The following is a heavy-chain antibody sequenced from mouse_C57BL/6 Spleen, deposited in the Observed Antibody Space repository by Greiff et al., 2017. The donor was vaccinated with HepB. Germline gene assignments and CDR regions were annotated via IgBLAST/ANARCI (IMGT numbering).Heavy chain of an antibody. D-gene: IGHD1-1*01. CDR1: GYTFTDYN. J-gene: IGHJ2*01. CDR2: INPNNGGT. CDR3: ARCSVYGSPDY. V-gene: IGHV1-22*01. Sequence: EVHLVESGPELVKPGASVKMSCKASGYTFTDYNMHWVKQSHGKSLEWIGYINPNNGGTSYNQKFKGKATLTVNKSSSTAYMELRSLTSEDSAVYYCARCSVYGSPDYWGQGTTLTVSS.